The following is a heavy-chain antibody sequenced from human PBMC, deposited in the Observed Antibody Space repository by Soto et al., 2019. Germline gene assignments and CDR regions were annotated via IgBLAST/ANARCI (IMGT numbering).Heavy chain of an antibody. CDR2: ISGSGGST. J-gene: IGHJ4*02. D-gene: IGHD3-22*01. CDR3: AKPYYYDSSGSHFPPFFDY. V-gene: IGHV3-23*01. Sequence: AGGSLRLSCAASGFTFSSYAMSWVRQAPGKGLEWVSAISGSGGSTYYADSVKGRFTISRDNSKNTLYLQMNSLRAEDTAVYHCAKPYYYDSSGSHFPPFFDYWGQGTLITVSS. CDR1: GFTFSSYA.